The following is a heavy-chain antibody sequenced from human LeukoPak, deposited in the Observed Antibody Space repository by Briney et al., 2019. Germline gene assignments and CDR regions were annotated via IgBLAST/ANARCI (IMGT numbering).Heavy chain of an antibody. J-gene: IGHJ4*02. Sequence: ASVKVSCKASGDTFTSYYMHWVRQAPGQGLEWMGIINPSGGSTSYAQKFQGRVTMTRDTSISTAYMELSRLRSDDTAVYYCANIAVAGTGGDYWGQGTLVTVSS. V-gene: IGHV1-46*01. CDR2: INPSGGST. CDR1: GDTFTSYY. D-gene: IGHD6-19*01. CDR3: ANIAVAGTGGDY.